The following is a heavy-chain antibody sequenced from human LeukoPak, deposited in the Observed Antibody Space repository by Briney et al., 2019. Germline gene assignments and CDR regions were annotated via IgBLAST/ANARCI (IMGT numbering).Heavy chain of an antibody. CDR1: GYSFTSYW. Sequence: GESLQISCKGSGYSFTSYWIGWVRQMPGKGLEWMGIIYPGDSDTRYSPSFQGQVTISADKSISTAYLQWSSLKASDTAMYYCARRARDLLGTTNYFEYWGQGTLVTVSS. J-gene: IGHJ4*02. CDR2: IYPGDSDT. D-gene: IGHD1-26*01. CDR3: ARRARDLLGTTNYFEY. V-gene: IGHV5-51*01.